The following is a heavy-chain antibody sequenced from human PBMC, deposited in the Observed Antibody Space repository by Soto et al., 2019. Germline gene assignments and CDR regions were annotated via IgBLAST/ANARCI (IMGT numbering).Heavy chain of an antibody. J-gene: IGHJ5*02. V-gene: IGHV4-39*01. D-gene: IGHD3-22*01. Sequence: QLQLQESGPGLVKPSETLSLTCTVSGGSISSSDFYWGWLRQPPGKGLDFIGSMYYSGTTYYNPSIKNRITISVDTSKNQFSLKLISVTAADTAVYYCAVVDSTGNWFDPWGQGALVTVSS. CDR2: MYYSGTT. CDR3: AVVDSTGNWFDP. CDR1: GGSISSSDFY.